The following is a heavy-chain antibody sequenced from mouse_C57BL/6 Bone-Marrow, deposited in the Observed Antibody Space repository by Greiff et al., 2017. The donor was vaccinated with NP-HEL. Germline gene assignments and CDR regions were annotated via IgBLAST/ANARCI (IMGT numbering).Heavy chain of an antibody. J-gene: IGHJ1*03. Sequence: QVQLKESGPGLVKPSQSLFLTCSITGFPITSGYYWIWIRQSPGKPLEWMGYITHSGETFYNPSLQSPISITRETSKNQFFLQLNSVTTEDTAMYYCAGDPHYYGSRGDFDVWGTGTTVTVSS. CDR3: AGDPHYYGSRGDFDV. CDR1: GFPITSGYY. CDR2: ITHSGET. V-gene: IGHV12-3*01. D-gene: IGHD1-1*01.